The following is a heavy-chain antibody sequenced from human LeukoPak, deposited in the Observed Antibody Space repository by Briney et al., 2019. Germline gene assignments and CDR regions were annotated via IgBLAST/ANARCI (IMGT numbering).Heavy chain of an antibody. J-gene: IGHJ6*03. CDR3: ARVLTCCYYMEV. CDR2: ISSSSSTI. D-gene: IGHD3-9*01. Sequence: PGGSLRLSCAASGFTFSSYSMNWVRQAPGKGLEWVSYISSSSSTIYYADSVKGRFTISRDNAKNSLSLQMNSLRAEGTAVYYRARVLTCCYYMEVGAKGPRSPSP. V-gene: IGHV3-48*04. CDR1: GFTFSSYS.